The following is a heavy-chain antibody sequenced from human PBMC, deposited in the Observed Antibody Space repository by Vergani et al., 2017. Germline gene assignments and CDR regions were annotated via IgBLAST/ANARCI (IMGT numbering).Heavy chain of an antibody. CDR1: GFSFSDHY. CDR3: ARPSAPGDYDALDI. D-gene: IGHD4-17*01. Sequence: QVQLVESGGGLVKPGGSLRLSCAASGFSFSDHYMTWIRPAPGKGLEWVSYISNSGNTIEYADSVKGRFSISRDNAKSSLFLQMDSLRAEDTAVYYCARPSAPGDYDALDIWGQGTMVTVSS. CDR2: ISNSGNTI. J-gene: IGHJ3*02. V-gene: IGHV3-11*01.